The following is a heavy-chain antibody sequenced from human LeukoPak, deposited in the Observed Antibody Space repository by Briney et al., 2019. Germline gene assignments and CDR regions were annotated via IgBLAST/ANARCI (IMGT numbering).Heavy chain of an antibody. D-gene: IGHD6-13*01. CDR3: ARVGFTSSWSNFDY. CDR2: ISAYNGNT. CDR1: GYTVTSYG. J-gene: IGHJ4*02. V-gene: IGHV1-18*01. Sequence: ASVKVSCKASGYTVTSYGISGVRQAPGQGLEWMGWISAYNGNTNYAQKFQGRVTMTGDTSISTAYMGLSNLRSDDTAMYYCARVGFTSSWSNFDYWGQGTLVTVSS.